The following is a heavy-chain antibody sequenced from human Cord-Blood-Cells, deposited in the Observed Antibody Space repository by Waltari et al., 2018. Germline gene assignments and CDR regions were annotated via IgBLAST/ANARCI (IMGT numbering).Heavy chain of an antibody. D-gene: IGHD6-13*01. CDR1: GYTITRYD. J-gene: IGHJ5*02. V-gene: IGHV1-8*01. CDR3: AGASMAAAGT. Sequence: QVQLVQSGAEVKKPGASVQVSCTAYGYTITRYDINWVRRATGQGLEWMGWRNPNRGNTGDAQKFQGRVTMSRNTSISTAYMELSSLRSEDTAVYYWAGASMAAAGTWGQGTLVTVSS. CDR2: RNPNRGNT.